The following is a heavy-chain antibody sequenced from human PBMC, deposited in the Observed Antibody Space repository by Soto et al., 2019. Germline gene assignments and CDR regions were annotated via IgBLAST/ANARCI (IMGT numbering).Heavy chain of an antibody. D-gene: IGHD6-19*01. CDR1: GFPFSNAW. CDR2: IKSKTDGGTT. Sequence: GGSLRLSCAASGFPFSNAWMNWVRQDPGKGLEWVGRIKSKTDGGTTDYAAPVKGRFTISRDDSKNTLYLQMNSLKTEDTAVYYCTTEGIAVAGDPYYYYYGMDVWGQGTTVTVSS. V-gene: IGHV3-15*07. J-gene: IGHJ6*02. CDR3: TTEGIAVAGDPYYYYYGMDV.